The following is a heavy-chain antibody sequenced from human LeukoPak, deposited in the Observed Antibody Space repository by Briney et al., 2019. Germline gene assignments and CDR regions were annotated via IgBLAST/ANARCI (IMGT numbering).Heavy chain of an antibody. CDR3: AKDSHSWSRDY. CDR1: KFTFSSYS. J-gene: IGHJ4*02. Sequence: GGSLRLSCTASKFTFSSYSMNWVCQAPGKGLEWVSSISSSSSYIYYADSVKGRFTISRDNAKNSLYLQMNSLRAEDTAVYYCAKDSHSWSRDYWGQGTLVTVSS. CDR2: ISSSSSYI. D-gene: IGHD6-13*01. V-gene: IGHV3-21*01.